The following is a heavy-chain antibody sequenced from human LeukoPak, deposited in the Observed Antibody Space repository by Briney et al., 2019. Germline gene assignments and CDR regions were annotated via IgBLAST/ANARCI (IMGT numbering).Heavy chain of an antibody. D-gene: IGHD6-13*01. V-gene: IGHV3-30*04. CDR1: GFTFSSYA. Sequence: GGSLRLSCAASGFTFSSYAMHWVRQAPGKGLEWVAVISYDGSNKYYADSVKGRFTISRDNSKNTLYLQMNSLRAEDTAVYYCAKDKVAAAGTTEFDYWGQGTLVTVSS. CDR3: AKDKVAAAGTTEFDY. J-gene: IGHJ4*02. CDR2: ISYDGSNK.